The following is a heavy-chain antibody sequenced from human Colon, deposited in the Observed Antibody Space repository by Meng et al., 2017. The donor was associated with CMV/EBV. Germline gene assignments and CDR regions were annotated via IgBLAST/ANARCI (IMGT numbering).Heavy chain of an antibody. CDR2: FYGESSNT. Sequence: SCAGSGFTVRPNGMGWVRQAPGKGLGWVSTFYGESSNTYYADSVKGRFTISRDTSKNTLYLQLNSLRAEDTAVYYCAKLYTDCYFDYWGRGTLVTVSS. CDR1: GFTVRPNG. V-gene: IGHV3-23*03. CDR3: AKLYTDCYFDY. D-gene: IGHD2-21*02. J-gene: IGHJ4*03.